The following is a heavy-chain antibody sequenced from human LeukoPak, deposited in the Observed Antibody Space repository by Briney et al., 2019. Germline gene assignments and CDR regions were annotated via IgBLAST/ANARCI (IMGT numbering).Heavy chain of an antibody. CDR3: ARDYGDSRFDY. CDR1: GYTFTSYY. D-gene: IGHD4-17*01. J-gene: IGHJ4*02. CDR2: INPSGGST. V-gene: IGHV1-46*01. Sequence: ASVKVSCKASGYTFTSYYMHWVRQAPGQGLEWMGIINPSGGSTSYAQKLQGRVTMTTDTSTSTAYMELRSLRSDDTAVYYCARDYGDSRFDYWGQGTLVTVSS.